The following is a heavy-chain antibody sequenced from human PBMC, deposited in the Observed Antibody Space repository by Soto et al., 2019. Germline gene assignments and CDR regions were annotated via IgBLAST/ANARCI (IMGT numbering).Heavy chain of an antibody. V-gene: IGHV3-30*03. CDR1: GFSFSSYG. CDR2: ISFDGSNE. CDR3: ATARTSDIAALDY. J-gene: IGHJ4*02. D-gene: IGHD6-13*01. Sequence: LRLSCAASGFSFSSYGMHWVRQAPGKGLEWVAVISFDGSNEYYADSVKGRFTISRDNSKNTVFLQMNSLKAEDTAVYYCATARTSDIAALDYWGQGTLVTVSS.